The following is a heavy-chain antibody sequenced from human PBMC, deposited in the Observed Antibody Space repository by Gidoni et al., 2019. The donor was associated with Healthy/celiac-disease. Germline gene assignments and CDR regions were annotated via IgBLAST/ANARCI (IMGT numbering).Heavy chain of an antibody. J-gene: IGHJ4*02. Sequence: EVLLVESGGGLVQPGGSLRLSCAASGFTFSSYSMNWVRQAPGKGLGGVSYISSSISTISYADSGKGRFTISRDNAKNSLYLQMNSLSAEDTAVYYCARDRNAGRWLGTVPPNYFDYWGQGTLVTVSS. CDR1: GFTFSSYS. CDR3: ARDRNAGRWLGTVPPNYFDY. D-gene: IGHD5-12*01. CDR2: ISSSISTI. V-gene: IGHV3-48*01.